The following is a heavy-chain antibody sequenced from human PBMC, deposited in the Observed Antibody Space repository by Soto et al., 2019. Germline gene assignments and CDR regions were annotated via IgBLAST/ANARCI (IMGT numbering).Heavy chain of an antibody. CDR1: GGSFSGYY. CDR2: INHSGST. V-gene: IGHV4-34*01. Sequence: SPTLSLTCAVYGGSFSGYYWSWIRQPPGKGLEWIGEINHSGSTNYNPSLKSRVTISVDTSKNQFSLKLGSVTAADTAVYYCARCQGVDDFWSGSSGYYYYGMDVWGQGTTVTVSS. CDR3: ARCQGVDDFWSGSSGYYYYGMDV. J-gene: IGHJ6*02. D-gene: IGHD3-3*01.